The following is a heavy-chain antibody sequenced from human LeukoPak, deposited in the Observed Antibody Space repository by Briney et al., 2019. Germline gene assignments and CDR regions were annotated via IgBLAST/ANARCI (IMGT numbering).Heavy chain of an antibody. Sequence: GGSLRLSCAASGFTFSNAWMSWVRQAPGKGLEWVGRIKSKTDGGTTDYAAPVKGRFTISRDDSKNTLYLQMNSLKTEDTAVYYCTTDLPPLWFGELLERQIDYWGQGTLVTVSS. CDR3: TTDLPPLWFGELLERQIDY. J-gene: IGHJ4*02. CDR2: IKSKTDGGTT. V-gene: IGHV3-15*01. CDR1: GFTFSNAW. D-gene: IGHD3-10*01.